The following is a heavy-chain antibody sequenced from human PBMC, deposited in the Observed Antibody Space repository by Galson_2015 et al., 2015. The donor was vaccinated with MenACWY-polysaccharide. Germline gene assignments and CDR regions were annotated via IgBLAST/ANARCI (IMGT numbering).Heavy chain of an antibody. D-gene: IGHD3-10*01. V-gene: IGHV1-3*01. J-gene: IGHJ5*02. CDR3: AREGYGSGGNWFDP. CDR2: IDSANGNT. Sequence: SVKVSCKASGYTFARYPLHWVRQAPGERREWMGWIDSANGNTKYSQKFQGRLTITRDAFASTAYMELSSLGSEDTAVYYCAREGYGSGGNWFDPWGQETLVTVSS. CDR1: GYTFARYP.